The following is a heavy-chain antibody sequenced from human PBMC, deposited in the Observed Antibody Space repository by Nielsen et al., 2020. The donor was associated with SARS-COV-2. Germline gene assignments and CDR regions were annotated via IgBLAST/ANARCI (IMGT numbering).Heavy chain of an antibody. CDR2: INWNGGSI. CDR1: GFTFDDYG. Sequence: GSLKISCAASGFTFDDYGMSWVRQAPGKGLEWVSGINWNGGSIGYADSVKGRFTISRDNAKNSLYLQMNSLRAEDTALYHCARIRWSDYYYGMDVWGQGTTVTVSS. V-gene: IGHV3-20*01. J-gene: IGHJ6*02. D-gene: IGHD4-23*01. CDR3: ARIRWSDYYYGMDV.